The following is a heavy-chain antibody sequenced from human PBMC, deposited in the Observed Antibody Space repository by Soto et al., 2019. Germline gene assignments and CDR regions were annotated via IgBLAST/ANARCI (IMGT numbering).Heavy chain of an antibody. CDR1: GYTFTSYA. J-gene: IGHJ4*02. D-gene: IGHD5-18*01. CDR2: INAGNGNT. V-gene: IGHV1-3*01. CDR3: ARVAAMVTENYDY. Sequence: ASVKVSCKASGYTFTSYAMHWVRQAPGQRLEWMGWINAGNGNTKYSQKFQGRVTITRDTSASTAYMELSSLRSEDTAVYYCARVAAMVTENYDYWGQGTLVTVSS.